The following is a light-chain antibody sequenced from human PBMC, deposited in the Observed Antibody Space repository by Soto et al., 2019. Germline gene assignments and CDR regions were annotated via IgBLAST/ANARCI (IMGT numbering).Light chain of an antibody. Sequence: EIVLTQSPGTLSVSPGERAILSCRASQSVSSKLTWYQQKTSQAPLLLFYGASTGATGIPARFSGSGSETEFTLSISSLQSEDFAVYYCQQYNNWPGTFGQGTKVDIK. CDR3: QQYNNWPGT. V-gene: IGKV3-15*01. CDR1: QSVSSK. J-gene: IGKJ1*01. CDR2: GAS.